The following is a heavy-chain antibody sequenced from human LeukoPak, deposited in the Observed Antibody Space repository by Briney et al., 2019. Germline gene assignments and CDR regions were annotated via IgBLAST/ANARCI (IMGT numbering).Heavy chain of an antibody. D-gene: IGHD2-2*01. CDR1: GFTFSSYA. V-gene: IGHV3-30-3*01. CDR2: ISYDGSNK. Sequence: GSLRLSCAASGFTFSSYAMHWVRQAPGKGLEWVAVISYDGSNKYYADSVKGRFTISRDNSKNTLYLQINSLRAEDTAVYYCARDVTYCSSTSCYSKAFDIWGQGTMVTVSS. CDR3: ARDVTYCSSTSCYSKAFDI. J-gene: IGHJ3*02.